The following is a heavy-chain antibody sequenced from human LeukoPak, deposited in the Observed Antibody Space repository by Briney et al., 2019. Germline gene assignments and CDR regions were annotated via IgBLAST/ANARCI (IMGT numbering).Heavy chain of an antibody. Sequence: SETLSLTCTVSGGSISSSSYYWGWIRQPPGKGLEWIGSIYYSGSTYYNPSLKSRVTISVDTSKNQFSLKLSSVTAADTAVYYCARGRDSGYDHYFDYWGQGTLVTVSS. J-gene: IGHJ4*02. D-gene: IGHD5-12*01. V-gene: IGHV4-39*07. CDR1: GGSISSSSYY. CDR3: ARGRDSGYDHYFDY. CDR2: IYYSGST.